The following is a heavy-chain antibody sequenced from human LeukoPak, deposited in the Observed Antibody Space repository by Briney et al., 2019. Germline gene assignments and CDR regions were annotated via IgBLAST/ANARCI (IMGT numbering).Heavy chain of an antibody. D-gene: IGHD2-15*01. CDR3: ARDIPRYCSGGSCYSGSGYFDY. CDR1: GGSMSSYY. J-gene: IGHJ4*02. V-gene: IGHV4-4*07. CDR2: FHTSGTT. Sequence: PSETLSLTCTVSGGSMSSYYWSWIRQPAGKGLEWIGRFHTSGTTNYNPSLKSRVTMSVDTSTNRFSLKLISVTAADTAVYYCARDIPRYCSGGSCYSGSGYFDYWGQGTLVTVSS.